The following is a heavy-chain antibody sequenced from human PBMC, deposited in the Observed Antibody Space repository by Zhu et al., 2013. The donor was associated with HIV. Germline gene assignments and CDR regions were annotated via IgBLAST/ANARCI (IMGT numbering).Heavy chain of an antibody. Sequence: QVQLVQSGAEVKKPGASVKVSCKASGYTFTRYHMHWVRQAPGQGLEWMGIINPSGGSTVYAQMFQGRVTVTRDTSTSTVYMELSSLRSEDTAVYYCARDLPSYSTVNLDWYGMDVWGQGTTVTVSS. V-gene: IGHV1-46*01. D-gene: IGHD4-4*01. J-gene: IGHJ6*02. CDR3: ARDLPSYSTVNLDWYGMDV. CDR2: INPSGGST. CDR1: GYTFTRYH.